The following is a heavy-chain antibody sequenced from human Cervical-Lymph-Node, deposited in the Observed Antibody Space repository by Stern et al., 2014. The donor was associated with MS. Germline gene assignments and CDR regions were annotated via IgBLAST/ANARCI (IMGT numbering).Heavy chain of an antibody. D-gene: IGHD3-10*01. Sequence: VHLVESGGGVVQPGRSLRLSCAVSGFTFSDYAMHWVRQAPGKGLEWVAVISFDGRNTYYADSVKGRFTISRDNSKNTLSLQMSSLRAEDTAVYFCARVRRERSYHYGADFWGQGTLVTVSS. V-gene: IGHV3-30-3*01. CDR3: ARVRRERSYHYGADF. CDR1: GFTFSDYA. CDR2: ISFDGRNT. J-gene: IGHJ4*02.